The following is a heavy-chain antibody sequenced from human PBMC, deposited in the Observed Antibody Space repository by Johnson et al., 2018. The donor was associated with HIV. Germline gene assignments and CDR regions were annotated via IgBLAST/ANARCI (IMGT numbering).Heavy chain of an antibody. CDR2: IWHAGRAV. CDR3: AKDQHGPLVPTVMRDDAFDI. D-gene: IGHD5-12*01. Sequence: VQLVESGGGVVQPGTSLRLSCAASGFTFSSYGIHWVRQAPGKGLEWVAFIWHAGRAVYYADSVKGRFTVSRDNSKNAVYLQMNSLGAGDTAVYYCAKDQHGPLVPTVMRDDAFDIWGQGTMVTVSS. J-gene: IGHJ3*02. CDR1: GFTFSSYG. V-gene: IGHV3-33*03.